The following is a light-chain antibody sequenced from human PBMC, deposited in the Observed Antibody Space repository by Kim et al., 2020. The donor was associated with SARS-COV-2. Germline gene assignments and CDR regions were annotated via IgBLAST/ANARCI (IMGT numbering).Light chain of an antibody. CDR2: GTD. V-gene: IGLV1-44*01. CDR3: SAWDNTLDGAVV. CDR1: NSNIGYDS. J-gene: IGLJ2*01. Sequence: RVTISCSGSNSNIGYDSVNWYQHVPGTAPRLLIFGTDKRPSGVPDRFSASKSGTSASLAISGLQSEDEADYYCSAWDNTLDGAVVFGGGTQLTVL.